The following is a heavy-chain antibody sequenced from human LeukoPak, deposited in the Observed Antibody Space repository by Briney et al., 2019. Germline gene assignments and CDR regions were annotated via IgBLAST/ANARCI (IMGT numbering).Heavy chain of an antibody. CDR3: AKDTATCPPDLHGSCYSEEYYYYYYGMDV. Sequence: GGSLRLSCAASGFIFSSYGMHWVRQAPGKGLEWVAFIRYDGSDKYYADSVKGRFTISRDNSKNTLYLQMNSLRAEDTAVYYCAKDTATCPPDLHGSCYSEEYYYYYYGMDVWGQGTTVTVSS. CDR1: GFIFSSYG. V-gene: IGHV3-30*02. CDR2: IRYDGSDK. D-gene: IGHD2-15*01. J-gene: IGHJ6*02.